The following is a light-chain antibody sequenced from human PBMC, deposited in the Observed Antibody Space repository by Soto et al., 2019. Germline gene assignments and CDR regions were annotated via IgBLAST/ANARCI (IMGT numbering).Light chain of an antibody. Sequence: QSALTQPASGSGSPGQSITISCTGSGRDISAYDYVSWYQQHPGKAPKLLIYGVKNRPSWVSYRFSASKSAFTASLTISGLQAEDEAHYYCSSYTTSYFYVFGPGTKVTVL. CDR3: SSYTTSYFYV. J-gene: IGLJ1*01. V-gene: IGLV2-14*01. CDR2: GVK. CDR1: GRDISAYDY.